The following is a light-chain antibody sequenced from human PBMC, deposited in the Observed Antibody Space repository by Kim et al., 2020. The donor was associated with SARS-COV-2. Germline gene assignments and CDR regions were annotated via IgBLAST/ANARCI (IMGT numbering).Light chain of an antibody. Sequence: SYELTQPPSVSVSPGQTVSITCSGDKLEDKNTCWYQQKPGQSPVMVIYQTAKRAPGIPERFSGSNSGNTATLTISGAQAIDEADYYCQAWDSSTVIFGGGTKLTVL. CDR3: QAWDSSTVI. J-gene: IGLJ2*01. V-gene: IGLV3-1*01. CDR1: KLEDKN. CDR2: QTA.